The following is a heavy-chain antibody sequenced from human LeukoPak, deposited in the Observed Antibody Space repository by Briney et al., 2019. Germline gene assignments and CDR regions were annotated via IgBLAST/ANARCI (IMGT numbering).Heavy chain of an antibody. CDR3: ASVALDV. Sequence: PGGPLRLSCVASGVTFSSYSMNWVRQAPGKGLEWVSSISSSSTYIYYADSVKGRFTISRDNAKNSLYLQMSSLRAEDTAVYYCASVALDVWGKGTTVTVSS. CDR1: GVTFSSYS. CDR2: ISSSSTYI. V-gene: IGHV3-21*01. J-gene: IGHJ6*04.